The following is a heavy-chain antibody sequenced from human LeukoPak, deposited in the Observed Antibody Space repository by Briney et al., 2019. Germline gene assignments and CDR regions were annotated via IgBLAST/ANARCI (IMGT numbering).Heavy chain of an antibody. Sequence: SETLSLTCTVSGGSISSYYWSWIRQPPGKGLEWIGYIYYSGSTNYNPSLKSRVTISVDTSKNQFSLKPSSVTAADTAVYYCARGRWVSGPYYFDYWGQGTLVTVSS. CDR2: IYYSGST. J-gene: IGHJ4*02. D-gene: IGHD6-13*01. CDR3: ARGRWVSGPYYFDY. V-gene: IGHV4-59*01. CDR1: GGSISSYY.